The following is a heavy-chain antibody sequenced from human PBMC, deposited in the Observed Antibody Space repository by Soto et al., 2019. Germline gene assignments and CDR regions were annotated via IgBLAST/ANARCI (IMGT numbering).Heavy chain of an antibody. Sequence: PGESLKISCKGSGYSFTSYWISWVRQMPGKGLEWMGRIDPSDSYTNYSPSFQGHVTISADKSISTAYLQWSSLKASDTAMYYCARRIWVKEIDYSNNGAGYYGLDVWGQGTTVNVSS. CDR2: IDPSDSYT. CDR1: GYSFTSYW. J-gene: IGHJ6*02. CDR3: ARRIWVKEIDYSNNGAGYYGLDV. V-gene: IGHV5-10-1*01. D-gene: IGHD4-4*01.